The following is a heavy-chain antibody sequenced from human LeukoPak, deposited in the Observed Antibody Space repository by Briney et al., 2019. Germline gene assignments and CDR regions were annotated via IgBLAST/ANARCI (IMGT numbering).Heavy chain of an antibody. V-gene: IGHV3-23*01. CDR3: AKDREGWSSSWYVDY. CDR2: ISGSGGST. CDR1: GFTFSSYA. J-gene: IGHJ4*02. D-gene: IGHD6-13*01. Sequence: TGGSLRLSCAASGFTFSSYAMSWVRQAPGKGLEWVSAISGSGGSTYYADSVKGRFTISRDNSKNTLYLQMNSLRAEDTAVCYSAKDREGWSSSWYVDYWGQGTLVTVSS.